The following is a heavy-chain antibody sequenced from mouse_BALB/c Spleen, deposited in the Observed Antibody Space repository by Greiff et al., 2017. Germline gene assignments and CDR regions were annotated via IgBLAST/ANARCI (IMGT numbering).Heavy chain of an antibody. CDR2: ISYSGST. D-gene: IGHD2-4*01. CDR1: GYSITSDYA. Sequence: VQLKESGPGLVKPSQSLSLTCTVTGYSITSDYAWNWIRQFPGNKLEWMGYISYSGSTSYNPSLKSRISITRDTSKNQFFLQLNSVTTEDTATYCCAREDYDYLFAYWGQGTLVTVSA. CDR3: AREDYDYLFAY. J-gene: IGHJ3*01. V-gene: IGHV3-2*02.